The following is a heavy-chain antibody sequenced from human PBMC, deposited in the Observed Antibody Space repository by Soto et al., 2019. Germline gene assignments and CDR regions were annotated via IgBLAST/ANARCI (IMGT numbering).Heavy chain of an antibody. Sequence: QVQLVQSGAEVKKPGASVKVSCKASGYTFTSYAMHWVRQAPGQRLEWMGWINAGNGNTKYSQKFQGRVTITRDTSARTADMELSSLRSEDTAVYYCARSPGYSYGDYWGQGTLVTVSS. CDR1: GYTFTSYA. CDR3: ARSPGYSYGDY. V-gene: IGHV1-3*01. J-gene: IGHJ4*02. D-gene: IGHD5-18*01. CDR2: INAGNGNT.